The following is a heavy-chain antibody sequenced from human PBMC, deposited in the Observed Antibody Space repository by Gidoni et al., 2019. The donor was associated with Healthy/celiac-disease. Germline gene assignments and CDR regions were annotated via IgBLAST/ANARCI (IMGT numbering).Heavy chain of an antibody. D-gene: IGHD4-17*01. J-gene: IGHJ6*02. CDR1: GGSISSYY. CDR2: IYTSGST. CDR3: ARDLGYGDYKSYYYGMDV. Sequence: QVQLQESGPGLVKPSETLSLTCTVSGGSISSYYWSWIRQPAGKGLEWIGRIYTSGSTNYNPSLKSRVTMSVDTSKNQFSLKLSSVTAADTAVYYCARDLGYGDYKSYYYGMDVWGQGTTVTVSS. V-gene: IGHV4-4*07.